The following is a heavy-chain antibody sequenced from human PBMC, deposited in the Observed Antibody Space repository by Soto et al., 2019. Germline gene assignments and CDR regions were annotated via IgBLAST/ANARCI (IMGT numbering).Heavy chain of an antibody. V-gene: IGHV1-69*08. CDR1: GGTLSSYS. CDR2: IITFVGKA. D-gene: IGHD5-12*01. Sequence: QVQLVQSGPEVKKPGSSVKVSCKTSGGTLSSYSISWVRQAPGQGLEWVGRIITFVGKANVAQQFQGRVTITADRSTDTTYLELRRLTSDDTAVYNCARVTGGHDSGGNYMDVWGTGTTVTVSS. J-gene: IGHJ6*03. CDR3: ARVTGGHDSGGNYMDV.